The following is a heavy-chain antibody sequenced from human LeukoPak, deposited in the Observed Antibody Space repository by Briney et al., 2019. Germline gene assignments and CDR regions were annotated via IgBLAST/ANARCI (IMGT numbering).Heavy chain of an antibody. D-gene: IGHD6-13*01. CDR1: GYTFTGYY. Sequence: APVKVSCKASGYTFTGYYMHWVRQAPGQGLEWMGWINTNTGNPTYAQGFTGRFVFSLDTSVSTAYLQISSLKAEDTAVYYCARTYSSSWYQVYYYYYYMDVWGKGTTVTVSS. CDR3: ARTYSSSWYQVYYYYYYMDV. J-gene: IGHJ6*03. V-gene: IGHV7-4-1*02. CDR2: INTNTGNP.